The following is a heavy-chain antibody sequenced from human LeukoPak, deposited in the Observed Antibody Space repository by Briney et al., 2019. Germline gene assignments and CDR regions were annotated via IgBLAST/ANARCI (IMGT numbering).Heavy chain of an antibody. Sequence: GGSLRLSCAASVFTFSNAWMSWVRQAPGKGLEWVGRIKSKSNGGTTDYAAPVKGRFTISRDDSKNTLHPQMNSLKTEDTDMYYCTTTYYYDSSGYYHAPLDAFDIWGQGTMVTVSS. J-gene: IGHJ3*02. CDR2: IKSKSNGGTT. CDR3: TTTYYYDSSGYYHAPLDAFDI. D-gene: IGHD3-22*01. CDR1: VFTFSNAW. V-gene: IGHV3-15*01.